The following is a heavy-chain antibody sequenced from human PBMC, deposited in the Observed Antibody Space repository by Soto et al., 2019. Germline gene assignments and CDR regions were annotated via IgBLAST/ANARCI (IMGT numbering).Heavy chain of an antibody. CDR2: ITWNSNVI. D-gene: IGHD2-15*01. Sequence: EVQLVESGGGLVQPGRSLRLSCAASGFTFDDYAMHWVRRVPGKGLEWVSSITWNSNVIGYADSVKGRFTISRDNAKNSLYLQMNSRRPEDAALYYCAKGGPDAFCSGGRCYFDYWGQGALVTVSS. J-gene: IGHJ4*02. V-gene: IGHV3-9*01. CDR1: GFTFDDYA. CDR3: AKGGPDAFCSGGRCYFDY.